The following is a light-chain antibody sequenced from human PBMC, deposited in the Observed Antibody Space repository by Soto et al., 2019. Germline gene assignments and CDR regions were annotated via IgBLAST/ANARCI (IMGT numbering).Light chain of an antibody. CDR2: DAS. J-gene: IGKJ1*01. CDR3: QHWSSWTWWT. Sequence: EIVLTQSPATLSLSPGDRATLSCRASQSVGSYLAWYRQRPGQAPRLQSHDASNRATGIPARFSGSGSGTDFTLTIRSLEPEYFAGDYGQHWSSWTWWTFGQGTTVEVK. CDR1: QSVGSY. V-gene: IGKV3-11*01.